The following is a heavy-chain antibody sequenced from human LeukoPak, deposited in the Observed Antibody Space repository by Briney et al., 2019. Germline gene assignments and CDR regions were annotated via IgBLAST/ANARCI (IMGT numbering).Heavy chain of an antibody. V-gene: IGHV4-39*07. J-gene: IGHJ4*02. CDR2: IYYSGGS. CDR3: AGGKLRFPDY. D-gene: IGHD5-12*01. CDR1: GGSINGYY. Sequence: SETLSLTCTVSGGSINGYYWGWVRQPPGKGLEWIGNIYYSGGSYSSPSLESRVTISSDTSKNQFSLNLNSVTAADTAVYYCAGGKLRFPDYWGQGTLVTVSS.